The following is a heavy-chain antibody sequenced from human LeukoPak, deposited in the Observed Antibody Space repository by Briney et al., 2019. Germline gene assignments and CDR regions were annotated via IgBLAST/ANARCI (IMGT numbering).Heavy chain of an antibody. D-gene: IGHD3-22*01. Sequence: ASVKVSCKASGYTFTSYDINWVRQATGQGLEWMGWMNLNSGNTGYAQKFQGRLTMTRDTSISTAYMELSTLRSEDTAVYYCARGLGILSGYYYDSPHYYFDYWGQGTLVTVSS. CDR2: MNLNSGNT. V-gene: IGHV1-8*01. CDR1: GYTFTSYD. CDR3: ARGLGILSGYYYDSPHYYFDY. J-gene: IGHJ4*02.